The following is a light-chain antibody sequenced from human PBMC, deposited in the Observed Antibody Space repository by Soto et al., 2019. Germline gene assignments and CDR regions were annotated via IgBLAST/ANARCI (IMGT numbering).Light chain of an antibody. CDR1: QSISSY. V-gene: IGKV1-39*01. CDR3: QQSYSTPV. CDR2: AAS. Sequence: DIQMTQSPSSLSASVGDRVTITCRASQSISSYLNWYQQKPGKAPKLLIYAASSLQSGVPSRFSGSGSGTDFTLTISSLQPEDFATYYCQQSYSTPVFRQGTKLEIK. J-gene: IGKJ2*01.